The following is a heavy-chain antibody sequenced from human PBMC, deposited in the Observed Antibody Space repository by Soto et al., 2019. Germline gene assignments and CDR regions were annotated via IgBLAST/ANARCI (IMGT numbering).Heavy chain of an antibody. Sequence: QVQLVQSGAEVKKPGASVKVSCKASGYTFTSYGISWVRQAPGQGLEWMGWISAYNGNTNYAQKLQGRVTMTTDTSTSTAYMELRSLRSVDTAVYYCARGGNSDYYYYYGMDVWGQGTTVTVSS. CDR3: ARGGNSDYYYYYGMDV. J-gene: IGHJ6*02. V-gene: IGHV1-18*01. CDR1: GYTFTSYG. CDR2: ISAYNGNT. D-gene: IGHD2-21*02.